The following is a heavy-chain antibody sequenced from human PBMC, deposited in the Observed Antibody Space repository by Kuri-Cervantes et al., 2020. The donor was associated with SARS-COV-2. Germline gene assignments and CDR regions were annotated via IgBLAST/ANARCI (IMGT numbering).Heavy chain of an antibody. CDR1: GFTFSSYA. Sequence: GESLKISCAASGFTFSSYAMSWVRQAPGKGLEWVSAISGSDGSTYYADSVKGRFTISRDNSKNTLYLQMNSLRAEDTAVYYCAKSTLDDYWGQGTLVTVSS. J-gene: IGHJ4*02. CDR2: ISGSDGST. CDR3: AKSTLDDY. V-gene: IGHV3-23*01.